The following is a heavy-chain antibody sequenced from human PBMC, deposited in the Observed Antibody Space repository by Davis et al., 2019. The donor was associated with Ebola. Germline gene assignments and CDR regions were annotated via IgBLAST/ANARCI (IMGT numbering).Heavy chain of an antibody. D-gene: IGHD3-3*01. CDR1: GGSISSSNW. Sequence: SETLSLTCAVSGGSISSSNWWSWVRQPPGKGLEWIGEIYHSGSTNYNPSLKSRVTISVDKSKNQFSLEVRSVTAADTAVYYCARGDFWSGSDYWGQGTLVTVSS. CDR2: IYHSGST. V-gene: IGHV4-4*02. CDR3: ARGDFWSGSDY. J-gene: IGHJ4*02.